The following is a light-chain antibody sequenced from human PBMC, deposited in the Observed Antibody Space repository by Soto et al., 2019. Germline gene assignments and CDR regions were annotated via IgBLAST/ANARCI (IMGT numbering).Light chain of an antibody. CDR2: GTS. CDR3: QQYGDSVFT. J-gene: IGKJ3*01. CDR1: ESVNSGY. Sequence: EIVLTQSPATLSLSPGERATLSCRASESVNSGYLAWFQQKPGRAPRLLIFGTSGRDTGIPDRFSGNGSRTDFTLTISRLEPEDSAVYYCQQYGDSVFTFGPGTRVDIK. V-gene: IGKV3-20*01.